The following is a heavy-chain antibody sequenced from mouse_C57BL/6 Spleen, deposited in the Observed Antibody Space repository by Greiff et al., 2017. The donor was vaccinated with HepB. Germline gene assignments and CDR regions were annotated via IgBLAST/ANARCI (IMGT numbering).Heavy chain of an antibody. D-gene: IGHD1-3*01. CDR2: IYPGGGYT. J-gene: IGHJ1*03. CDR1: GYTFTNYW. V-gene: IGHV1-63*01. CDR3: ARGSSSYWYFDV. Sequence: VKLVESGAELVRPGTSVKMSCKASGYTFTNYWIGWAKQRPGHGLEWIGDIYPGGGYTNYNEKFKGKATLTADKSSSTAYMQFSSLTSEDSAIYYCARGSSSYWYFDVWGTGTTVTVSS.